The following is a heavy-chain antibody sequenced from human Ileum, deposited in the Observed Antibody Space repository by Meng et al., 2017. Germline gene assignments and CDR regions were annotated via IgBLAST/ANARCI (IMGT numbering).Heavy chain of an antibody. CDR3: ARENTIFGVVWGSWFDP. CDR2: ISYSGST. D-gene: IGHD3-3*01. V-gene: IGHV4-59*12. J-gene: IGHJ5*02. CDR1: GGSIRSYY. Sequence: QVQLQESGPGLVKPSETLSLTCTVPGGSIRSYYWSWIRQPPGKGLEWIGYISYSGSTYYNPSLKSRVTISVDTSKNQFSLKLSSVTAADTAVYYCARENTIFGVVWGSWFDPWGQGTLVTVSS.